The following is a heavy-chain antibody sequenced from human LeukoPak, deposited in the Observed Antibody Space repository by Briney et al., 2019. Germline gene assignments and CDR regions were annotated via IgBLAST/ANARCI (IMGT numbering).Heavy chain of an antibody. V-gene: IGHV5-51*01. D-gene: IGHD1-7*01. CDR3: ARRPAGTRTFDY. CDR2: IYRSDYTT. J-gene: IGHJ4*02. Sequence: NSGEALKISCKGSGYSLTSYWIGWVRQMPGKGLEWMGVIYRSDYTTIYSPPFHGQITISADKSISTAYLQWTSLKASDTAMYYCARRPAGTRTFDYWGQGALVTASS. CDR1: GYSLTSYW.